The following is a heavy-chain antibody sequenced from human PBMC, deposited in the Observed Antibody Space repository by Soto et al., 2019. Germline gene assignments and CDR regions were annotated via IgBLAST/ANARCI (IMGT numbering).Heavy chain of an antibody. J-gene: IGHJ6*02. CDR3: AREGYCSSTSCYSTYYYYGMDV. V-gene: IGHV3-48*03. CDR1: VFTFISYE. D-gene: IGHD2-2*02. CDR2: ISSSGSTI. Sequence: GRSLGLSCASSVFTFISYEMNWVRQAPGKGLEWVSYISSSGSTIYYADSVKGRFTISRDNAKNSLYLQMNSLRAEDTAVYYCAREGYCSSTSCYSTYYYYGMDVWGQGTTVTVSS.